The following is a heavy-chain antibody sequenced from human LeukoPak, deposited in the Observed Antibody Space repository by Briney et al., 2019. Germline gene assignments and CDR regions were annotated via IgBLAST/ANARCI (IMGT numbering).Heavy chain of an antibody. D-gene: IGHD3-22*01. CDR3: ARNYYDSSGYLPFDY. CDR2: INSDGSST. V-gene: IGHV3-74*01. J-gene: IGHJ4*02. CDR1: GFTFSSYW. Sequence: QPGGSLRLSCAASGFTFSSYWMHWVRQAPGKGLVWVSRINSDGSSTSYADSVKGRFTISRDNAKNTLYLQMNSLRAGDTAVYYCARNYYDSSGYLPFDYWGQGTLVTVSS.